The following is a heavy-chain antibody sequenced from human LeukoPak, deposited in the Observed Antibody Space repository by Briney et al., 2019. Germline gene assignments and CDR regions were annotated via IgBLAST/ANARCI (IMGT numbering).Heavy chain of an antibody. Sequence: GGSLRLSCAASGFTFSSCGMSWVRQAPGKGLEWVSLISGSGGSTYYADSVKGRFTISRDNSKNTLYLQMNSLRAEDTAVYFCARAAAVTGAFRDNWFDPWGQGTLVTVSS. J-gene: IGHJ5*02. CDR1: GFTFSSCG. D-gene: IGHD6-19*01. V-gene: IGHV3-23*01. CDR3: ARAAAVTGAFRDNWFDP. CDR2: ISGSGGST.